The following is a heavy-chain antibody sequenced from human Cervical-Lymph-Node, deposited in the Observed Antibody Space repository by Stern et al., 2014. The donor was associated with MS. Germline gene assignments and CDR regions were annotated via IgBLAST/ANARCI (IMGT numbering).Heavy chain of an antibody. CDR1: GYTFTDYY. V-gene: IGHV1-46*03. CDR2: INPDGGST. Sequence: QVQLVQSGAEVKKPGASVKVSCKASGYTFTDYYVHWVRQAPGQGLEWMGIINPDGGSTTYAQTVQARVTMTSDTSTRTVYMDLSSLRSQDTAVYYCASAGSYSAFDTWGQGTLVTVSS. CDR3: ASAGSYSAFDT. D-gene: IGHD5-12*01. J-gene: IGHJ4*02.